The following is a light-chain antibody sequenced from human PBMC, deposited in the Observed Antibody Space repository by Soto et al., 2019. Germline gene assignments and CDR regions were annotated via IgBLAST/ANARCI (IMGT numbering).Light chain of an antibody. V-gene: IGLV2-14*03. Sequence: QSVLTQPASVSGSPVQSITISCTGTNSDVGAYNSVSWYQQHPGKAPKLMIHDVSDRPSWVSNRFSGSKSGNTASLTISGLQAEDEADYYCSSYTRSSTYVFGTGTKVTVL. CDR1: NSDVGAYNS. J-gene: IGLJ1*01. CDR2: DVS. CDR3: SSYTRSSTYV.